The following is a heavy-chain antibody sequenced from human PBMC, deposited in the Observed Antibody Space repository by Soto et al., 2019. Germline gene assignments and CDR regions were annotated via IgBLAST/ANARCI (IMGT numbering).Heavy chain of an antibody. D-gene: IGHD1-26*01. CDR3: ARPIVGATGFDY. Sequence: SETLSLTCTVSGGSISSSSYYWGWIRQPPGKGLEWIGSIYYSGSTYYNPSLKSRVTISVDTSKNQFSLKLSSVTAADTAVYYCARPIVGATGFDYWGQGTLVTVSS. CDR1: GGSISSSSYY. J-gene: IGHJ4*02. V-gene: IGHV4-39*01. CDR2: IYYSGST.